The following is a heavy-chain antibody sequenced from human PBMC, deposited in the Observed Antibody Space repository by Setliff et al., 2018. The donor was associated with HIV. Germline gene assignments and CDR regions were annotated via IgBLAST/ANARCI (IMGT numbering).Heavy chain of an antibody. CDR1: GFSFSSYS. Sequence: PGGSLRLSCVGSGFSFSSYSMSWVRRAPGKGLEWIAYIYTGSNTIFYGDSAEGRFTISRDNVKNSVYLQMNSLRVEDTAVYYCASARIPTGGTSTSLDFWGQGAQVTVSS. CDR2: IYTGSNTI. J-gene: IGHJ4*02. D-gene: IGHD1-1*01. CDR3: ASARIPTGGTSTSLDF. V-gene: IGHV3-48*01.